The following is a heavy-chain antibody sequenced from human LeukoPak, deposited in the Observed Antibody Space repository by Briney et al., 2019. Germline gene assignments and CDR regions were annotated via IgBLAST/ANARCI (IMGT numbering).Heavy chain of an antibody. D-gene: IGHD6-19*01. CDR1: GFTFSSYA. Sequence: GGSLRLSCAASGFTFSSYAMSWVRQAPGKGLEWVSTISGSGGSTYYADSVEGRFTISRDNSKNTLYLQMNSLRAEDTAVYYCAKDIPSYSSGWTLGYWGQGTLVTVSS. CDR3: AKDIPSYSSGWTLGY. V-gene: IGHV3-23*01. CDR2: ISGSGGST. J-gene: IGHJ4*02.